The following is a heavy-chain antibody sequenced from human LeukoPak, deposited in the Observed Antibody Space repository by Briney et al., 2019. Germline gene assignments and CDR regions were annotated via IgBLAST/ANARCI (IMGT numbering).Heavy chain of an antibody. CDR3: ARLHSAIYYGDAFDI. Sequence: RRSLRLSCAVSGFTPSSYWMTWVRQAPGTGLEWVAKIKEDGREKYYVDSVKGRFTVSRDNVKNSLFLQMNSLRAEDTAAYYCARLHSAIYYGDAFDIWGQGTMVTVSS. D-gene: IGHD1-26*01. CDR2: IKEDGREK. J-gene: IGHJ3*02. CDR1: GFTPSSYW. V-gene: IGHV3-7*03.